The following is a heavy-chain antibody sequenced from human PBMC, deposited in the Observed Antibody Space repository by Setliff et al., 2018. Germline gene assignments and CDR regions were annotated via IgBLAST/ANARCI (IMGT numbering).Heavy chain of an antibody. D-gene: IGHD1-1*01. CDR2: IDPGDSYA. CDR1: GYNFANHW. CDR3: ARLGRERSTFAWLDA. V-gene: IGHV5-10-1*01. Sequence: GESLKISCQASGYNFANHWIAWVRLMPGKGLEYMGRIDPGDSYADHSPSFEGLVTISADKSRTTAYLQWTSLQASDTALYLCARLGRERSTFAWLDAWGQGTQVTVSS. J-gene: IGHJ5*02.